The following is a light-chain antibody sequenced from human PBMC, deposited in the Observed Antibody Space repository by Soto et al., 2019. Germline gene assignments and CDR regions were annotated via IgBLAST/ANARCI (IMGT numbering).Light chain of an antibody. CDR1: QRVLYSSNNKNY. CDR3: QQYYTTPWT. CDR2: WAS. J-gene: IGKJ1*01. V-gene: IGKV4-1*01. Sequence: DIVMTQSPDSLAVSLGERGTINCKSSQRVLYSSNNKNYLDWYQQKPGKPSKALIYWASTRESGVPDRFSGSGSGTDFTLTISSLQAEDVAVYYCQQYYTTPWTFGQGTKVEIK.